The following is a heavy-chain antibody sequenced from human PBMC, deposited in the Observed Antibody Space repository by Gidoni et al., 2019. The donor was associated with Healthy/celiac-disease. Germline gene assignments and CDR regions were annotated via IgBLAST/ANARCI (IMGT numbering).Heavy chain of an antibody. CDR2: INHSGST. CDR3: ARGSQAVAGTILGRDYYYYMDV. CDR1: GGSFSGSY. D-gene: IGHD6-19*01. J-gene: IGHJ6*03. V-gene: IGHV4-34*01. Sequence: VQLQQWGAGLLKPSETLSLTCAVYGGSFSGSYGRWIRQPPGKGLEWMGEINHSGSTNYNPSLKSRVTISVDASKNQFSLKLSSVTAADTAVYYCARGSQAVAGTILGRDYYYYMDVWGKGTTVTVSS.